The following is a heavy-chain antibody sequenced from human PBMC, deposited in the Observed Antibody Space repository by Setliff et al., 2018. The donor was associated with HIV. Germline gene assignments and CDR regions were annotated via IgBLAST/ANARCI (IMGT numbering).Heavy chain of an antibody. D-gene: IGHD3-9*01. CDR3: ARDSMFGVTGLEYFQT. V-gene: IGHV1-24*01. J-gene: IGHJ1*01. CDR2: FDPEDGET. Sequence: ASVKVSCKVSGYTLTELSIHWVRQAFGKGLEWMGGFDPEDGETMYAQKFQGRVIMTEDTSTDTAYMELTSLTFEDTAVYYCARDSMFGVTGLEYFQTWGQGTLVTVSS. CDR1: GYTLTELS.